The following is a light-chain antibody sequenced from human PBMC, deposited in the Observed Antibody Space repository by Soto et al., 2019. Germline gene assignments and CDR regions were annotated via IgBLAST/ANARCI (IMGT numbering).Light chain of an antibody. Sequence: DIVMTQSPLSLPVTPGEPASISCRSSQSLLHSNGYNYLIWYLQKPGQPPQLLIYLGSNRASGVPDRFSGSGSGTDFTLKISRVEAEDVGVYYCMQALQTPVTFGQGTRLEIK. CDR3: MQALQTPVT. V-gene: IGKV2-28*01. CDR1: QSLLHSNGYNY. J-gene: IGKJ5*01. CDR2: LGS.